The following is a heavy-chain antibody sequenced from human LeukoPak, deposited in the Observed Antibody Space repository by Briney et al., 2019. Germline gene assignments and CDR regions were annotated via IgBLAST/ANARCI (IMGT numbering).Heavy chain of an antibody. Sequence: GGSLRLSCVASGYIFSCCGVHWVRQAPGKELEWVAFIGYDGSKKYYRDSVKGRFTISRDNSRNTLYLQMNSLRTEDTAVYYCGRTNSYDYVDPWGQGTLVTVSS. CDR2: IGYDGSKK. V-gene: IGHV3-30*02. D-gene: IGHD3-16*01. CDR1: GYIFSCCG. J-gene: IGHJ5*02. CDR3: GRTNSYDYVDP.